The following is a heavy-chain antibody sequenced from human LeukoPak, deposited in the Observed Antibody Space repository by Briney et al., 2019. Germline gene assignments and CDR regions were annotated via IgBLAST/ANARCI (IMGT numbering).Heavy chain of an antibody. V-gene: IGHV4-34*01. CDR3: MSNFLQGGYYFSN. D-gene: IGHD3-16*01. Sequence: SETLSLTCAVYGGSFSGYYWSWIRQPPGKGLEWIGEINHSGSTNYNPPLKSRITISMDTSKNQFSLKLRSVTAADTAVYYCMSNFLQGGYYFSNWGQGTLVTVSS. CDR1: GGSFSGYY. CDR2: INHSGST. J-gene: IGHJ4*02.